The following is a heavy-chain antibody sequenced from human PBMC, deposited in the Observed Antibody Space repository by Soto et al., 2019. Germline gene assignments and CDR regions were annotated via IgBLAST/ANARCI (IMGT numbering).Heavy chain of an antibody. V-gene: IGHV4-38-2*01. J-gene: IGHJ5*02. CDR1: GYSISSGCF. D-gene: IGHD6-13*01. Sequence: AEPLSLTCAVSGYSISSGCFWGWIRQPPGKGLEWIANMYHDGNTHYNPSLKSRVTISVDKSKNQFSLKLSSVTAADTAVYYCARFQKKYSSSWYNWFDPWGQGTLVTVSS. CDR3: ARFQKKYSSSWYNWFDP. CDR2: MYHDGNT.